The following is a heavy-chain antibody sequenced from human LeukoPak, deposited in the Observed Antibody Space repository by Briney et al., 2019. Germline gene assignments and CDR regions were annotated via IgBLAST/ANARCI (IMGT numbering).Heavy chain of an antibody. CDR1: GFTFSSYG. CDR3: ARVRCSSTSCYGFDS. V-gene: IGHV3-21*01. CDR2: ISSSSSYI. D-gene: IGHD2-2*01. Sequence: GGSLRLSCAASGFTFSSYGMNWVRQAPGKGLEWVSSISSSSSYIYYADSVKGRFTISRDNAKNSLYLQMNSLRAEDTAVYYCARVRCSSTSCYGFDSWGQGTLVTVSS. J-gene: IGHJ4*02.